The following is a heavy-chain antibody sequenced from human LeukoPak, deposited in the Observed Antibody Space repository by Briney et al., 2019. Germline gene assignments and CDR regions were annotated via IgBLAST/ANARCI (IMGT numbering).Heavy chain of an antibody. D-gene: IGHD3-10*01. Sequence: ASVKVSCKASGYTFTGYYMHWVRQAPGQGLEWMGRIDPNSGGTNYAQKFQGRVTMTRDTSISTAYMELSMLRSDDTAVYYCARDGSGSYYNGFDYWGQGTLVTVSS. V-gene: IGHV1-2*06. CDR3: ARDGSGSYYNGFDY. CDR2: IDPNSGGT. J-gene: IGHJ4*02. CDR1: GYTFTGYY.